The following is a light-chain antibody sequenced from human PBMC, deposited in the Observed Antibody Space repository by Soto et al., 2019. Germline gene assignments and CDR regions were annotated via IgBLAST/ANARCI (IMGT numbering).Light chain of an antibody. J-gene: IGKJ5*01. CDR2: GAS. V-gene: IGKV3-15*01. Sequence: EIVLTQSPDTLSLSAGERATLSCRASQSVSSNLAWYQQKPGQAPRLLFYGASTRATGIPARFSGSGSGKEFTLTISSLQSEDSAVYYCQQRSNWPITFGQGTRLEI. CDR3: QQRSNWPIT. CDR1: QSVSSN.